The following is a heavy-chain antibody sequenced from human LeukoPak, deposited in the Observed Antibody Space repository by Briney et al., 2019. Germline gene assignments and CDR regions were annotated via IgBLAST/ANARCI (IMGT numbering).Heavy chain of an antibody. D-gene: IGHD1-26*01. CDR3: ARRLGGSSEGYEF. CDR2: INPNNGGT. Sequence: ASVKVSCKASGYTFTDLTEYYIHWVRQAPGQGLEWMGWINPNNGGTKYAQKFQGRVTMTRDMSMNTAYMELSSLTSDDTTVSYCARRLGGSSEGYEFWGQGPLVTVSS. V-gene: IGHV1-2*02. CDR1: GYTFTDLTEYY. J-gene: IGHJ4*02.